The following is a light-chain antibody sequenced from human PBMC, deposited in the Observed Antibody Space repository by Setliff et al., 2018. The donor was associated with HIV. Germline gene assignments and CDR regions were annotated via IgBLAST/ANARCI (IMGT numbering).Light chain of an antibody. Sequence: QSALTQPASVSGSPGQSITISCTGTSSDVGGYNSVSWYQQEPGKAPKLMIYEVSNRPSGVSNRFSGSKSGNTASLTISGLQTEDEADYYCSSYTTTDTDVFGIGTKVTVL. CDR3: SSYTTTDTDV. CDR1: SSDVGGYNS. V-gene: IGLV2-14*01. CDR2: EVS. J-gene: IGLJ1*01.